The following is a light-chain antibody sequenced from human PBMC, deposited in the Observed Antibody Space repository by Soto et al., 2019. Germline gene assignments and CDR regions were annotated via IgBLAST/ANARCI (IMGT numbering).Light chain of an antibody. CDR2: GVS. CDR3: QNYGHSSWT. CDR1: QSVSSTL. J-gene: IGKJ1*01. V-gene: IGKV3-20*01. Sequence: ELVLTQSPVALSLSSGERATLSCRASQSVSSTLLTWYQQKPGQAPRLLIYGVSSRATSIPDKFSGSGSGTHFTLTISRVEPEDFAVYFCQNYGHSSWTFGQGSRVEIK.